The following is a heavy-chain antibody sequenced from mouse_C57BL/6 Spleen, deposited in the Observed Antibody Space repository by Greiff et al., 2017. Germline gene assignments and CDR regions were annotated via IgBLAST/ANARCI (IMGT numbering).Heavy chain of an antibody. Sequence: QVQLQQPGAELVKPGASVKLSCKASGYTFTSYWMHWVKQRPGQGLEWIGMIHPNSGSTNYNEKFNSKATLTVDKSSSTAYMQLSSLTSEDSAVYYCARDYGSSYAMDYWGQGTSVTVSS. CDR1: GYTFTSYW. CDR3: ARDYGSSYAMDY. CDR2: IHPNSGST. D-gene: IGHD1-1*01. V-gene: IGHV1-64*01. J-gene: IGHJ4*01.